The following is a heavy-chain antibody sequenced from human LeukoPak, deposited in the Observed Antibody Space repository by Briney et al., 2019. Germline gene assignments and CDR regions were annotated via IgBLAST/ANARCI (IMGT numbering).Heavy chain of an antibody. Sequence: PETLSLTCTVSGGSISGYYWSWIRQPPGKGLEWIGYIYSTGSTNYNPSFKSRVTISVDTSKSQFSLNLSSVTAADTAVYYCTRRTTVTTLDYWGQGTLVTVSS. CDR3: TRRTTVTTLDY. V-gene: IGHV4-59*01. CDR1: GGSISGYY. D-gene: IGHD4-17*01. CDR2: IYSTGST. J-gene: IGHJ4*02.